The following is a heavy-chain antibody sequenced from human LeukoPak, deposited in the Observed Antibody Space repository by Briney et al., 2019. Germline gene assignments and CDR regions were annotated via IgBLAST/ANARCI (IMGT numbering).Heavy chain of an antibody. D-gene: IGHD6-13*01. Sequence: SQTLSLTCAVSAYSVSSGCYWGWIRQPPGKRLEWIGSIYHSGSTYYNPSLKSRVTISVDTSKNQFSLKLSSVTAADTAVYYCARDSSSWYAYYYGMDVWGKGTTVTVSS. J-gene: IGHJ6*04. CDR3: ARDSSSWYAYYYGMDV. CDR2: IYHSGST. CDR1: AYSVSSGCY. V-gene: IGHV4-38-2*02.